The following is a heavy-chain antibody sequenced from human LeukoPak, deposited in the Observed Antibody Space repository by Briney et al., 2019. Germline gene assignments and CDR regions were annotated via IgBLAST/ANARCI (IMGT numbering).Heavy chain of an antibody. V-gene: IGHV3-11*04. CDR3: GRYGLGYYYMDV. CDR1: GFTFSDYY. Sequence: GGSLRLSCAASGFTFSDYYMGWVREAPGKGLEWVSYISNRGNNIYYADSVKGRFTISRDNAKNSLYLQMNSLRAEDTAVYYCGRYGLGYYYMDVWGKGTTVTVSS. J-gene: IGHJ6*03. CDR2: ISNRGNNI. D-gene: IGHD6-19*01.